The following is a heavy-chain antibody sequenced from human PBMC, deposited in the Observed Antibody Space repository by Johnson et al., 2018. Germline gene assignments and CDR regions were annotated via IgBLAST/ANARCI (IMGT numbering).Heavy chain of an antibody. CDR3: ARDLWFGESAGYMDG. J-gene: IGHJ6*03. CDR1: GFTFSSYA. CDR2: ISYDGSNK. V-gene: IGHV3-30-3*01. Sequence: QVQLVESGGGVVQPGRSLRLSCAASGFTFSSYAMHWVRQAPGKGLEWVAVISYDGSNKYYADSVQGRFTISRDNSKNKLYLQMNSLRAEDTAVYYGARDLWFGESAGYMDGWGKGTTVTVSS. D-gene: IGHD3-10*01.